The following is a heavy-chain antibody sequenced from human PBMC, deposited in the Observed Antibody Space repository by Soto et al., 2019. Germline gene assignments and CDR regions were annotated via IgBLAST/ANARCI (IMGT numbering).Heavy chain of an antibody. CDR2: IWYDGSNQ. CDR3: ARDRTDTDMIIIAS. V-gene: IGHV3-33*01. Sequence: QVQLVESGGGVVQAGTSLRLSCAASGFTFNNHAMYWVRQAPGKGLEWVAAIWYDGSNQYYAGSVKGRFTISRDKPKNTMYLQMSSLRVEDTGVYYCARDRTDTDMIIIASWGHGTLVTVSS. CDR1: GFTFNNHA. J-gene: IGHJ5*01. D-gene: IGHD3-16*01.